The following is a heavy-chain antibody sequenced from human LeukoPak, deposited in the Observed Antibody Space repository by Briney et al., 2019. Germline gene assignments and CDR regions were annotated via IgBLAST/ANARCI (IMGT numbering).Heavy chain of an antibody. Sequence: PGGSLRLSCTVSGFTFTNYWMTWVRQAPGKGLEWVANIDQDATEKYYVDSVVGRFTISRGNAKNLLYLQMNSPRVEDTAVYYCAKSGGFFDTWGQGTLVTVSS. CDR1: GFTFTNYW. V-gene: IGHV3-7*01. D-gene: IGHD1-26*01. CDR3: AKSGGFFDT. CDR2: IDQDATEK. J-gene: IGHJ4*02.